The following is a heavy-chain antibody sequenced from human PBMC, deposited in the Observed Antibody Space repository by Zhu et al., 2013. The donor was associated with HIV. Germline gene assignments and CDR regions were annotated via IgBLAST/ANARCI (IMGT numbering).Heavy chain of an antibody. CDR1: GYSFTGYY. CDR3: ARDITHSSGSY. V-gene: IGHV1-2*02. J-gene: IGHJ4*02. D-gene: IGHD3-22*01. Sequence: QVQLVQSGAEVKKPGASVKVSCKASGYSFTGYYILWVRQAPGQGLEWMGWINPNSGGTNYAQKFQGRVTMTRDTSISTAYMELSSLRSEDTAVYYCARDITHSSGSYWGQGTLVTVSS. CDR2: INPNSGGT.